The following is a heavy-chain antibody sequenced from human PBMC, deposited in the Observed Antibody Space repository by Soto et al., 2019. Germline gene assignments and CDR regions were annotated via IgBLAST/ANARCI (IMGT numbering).Heavy chain of an antibody. D-gene: IGHD3-16*01. CDR3: ARDGGFFFDY. V-gene: IGHV3-21*01. Sequence: PGGSLRLSCAASGFTFSSYSMNWVRQAPGKGLEWVSSISSSSSYICYADSVKGRFTISRDNAKNSLYLQMNSLRAEDTAVYYCARDGGFFFDYWGQGTLVTVSS. CDR1: GFTFSSYS. CDR2: ISSSSSYI. J-gene: IGHJ4*02.